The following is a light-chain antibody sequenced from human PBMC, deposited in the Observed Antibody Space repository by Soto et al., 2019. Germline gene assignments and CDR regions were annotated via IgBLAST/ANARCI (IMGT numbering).Light chain of an antibody. CDR2: DVN. CDR3: TSWTTSTTMI. J-gene: IGLJ2*01. Sequence: QSVLTQPASVSGSPGQSITISCTGTSSDIGAYNFVSWYQQHPGNAPKLMLYDVNIRHSGVSNRFSGSKSGNTASLTISGLPAEDEADYYCTSWTTSTTMIFGGGTTVTV. CDR1: SSDIGAYNF. V-gene: IGLV2-14*03.